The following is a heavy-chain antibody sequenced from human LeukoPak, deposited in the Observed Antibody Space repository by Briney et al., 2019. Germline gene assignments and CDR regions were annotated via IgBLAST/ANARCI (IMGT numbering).Heavy chain of an antibody. D-gene: IGHD4-11*01. Sequence: GGSLRLSCAASGFTFSNYAMSWVRQTPGKGLEWVSGISDGGGSTYNPDSVDGRFTISRDNSKTTLSLEMDSLRADDTAVYYCAKYISDSVDDALDLWGPGTMVIVS. CDR2: ISDGGGST. CDR3: AKYISDSVDDALDL. J-gene: IGHJ3*01. CDR1: GFTFSNYA. V-gene: IGHV3-23*01.